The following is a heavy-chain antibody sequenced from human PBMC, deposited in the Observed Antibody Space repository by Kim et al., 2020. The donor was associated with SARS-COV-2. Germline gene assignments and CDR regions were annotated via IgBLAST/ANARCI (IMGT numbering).Heavy chain of an antibody. CDR3: ANDPLYSRRSGYFDY. Sequence: GGSLRLSCAASGFTFSSYGMHWVRQAPGKGLEWVAVISYDGSNKYYADSVKGRFTISRDNSKNTLYLQMNSLRAEDTAVYYCANDPLYSRRSGYFDYWGQGTLVTVSS. D-gene: IGHD6-13*01. V-gene: IGHV3-30*18. J-gene: IGHJ4*02. CDR2: ISYDGSNK. CDR1: GFTFSSYG.